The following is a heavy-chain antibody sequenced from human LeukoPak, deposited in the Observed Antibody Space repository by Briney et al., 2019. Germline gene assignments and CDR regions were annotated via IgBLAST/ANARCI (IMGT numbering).Heavy chain of an antibody. CDR2: INTGGRTT. J-gene: IGHJ4*02. V-gene: IGHV3-74*01. CDR3: VRSAFLTTEFYFDC. Sequence: GGSLRLSCVSSGFTFSSYWMHWVRQAPGKGLVWVSRINTGGRTTTYADSVKGRFTISRDNAKNTLYLQMNSLRAEDTAVYYCVRSAFLTTEFYFDCWGQGTLVTVSS. D-gene: IGHD4-11*01. CDR1: GFTFSSYW.